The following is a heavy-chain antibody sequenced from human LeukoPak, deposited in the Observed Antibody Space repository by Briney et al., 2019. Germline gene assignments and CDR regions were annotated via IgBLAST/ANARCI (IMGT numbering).Heavy chain of an antibody. J-gene: IGHJ4*02. CDR1: GFTFSNYA. Sequence: PGGSLRLSCAASGFTFSNYAMHWVRQAPGKGLEWVSLISSGGTYEYYADSVKGRFTISRDSSKNTLYLQSNSLRAEDTAVYYCARDSTYYYDSGSSGPHYFDNWGQGTLVTVSS. CDR3: ARDSTYYYDSGSSGPHYFDN. V-gene: IGHV3-30*01. CDR2: ISSGGTYE. D-gene: IGHD3-10*01.